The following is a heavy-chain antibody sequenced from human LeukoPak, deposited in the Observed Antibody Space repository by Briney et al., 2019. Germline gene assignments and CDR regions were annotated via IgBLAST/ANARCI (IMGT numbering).Heavy chain of an antibody. J-gene: IGHJ4*02. CDR2: ISPYNGNT. CDR3: ARFADCSSTSCYPTPFDY. D-gene: IGHD2-2*01. Sequence: ASVKVSCKATGYTFIIHGISWVRQAPGQGLEWMGWISPYNGNTNYAQKLQGRVTMTTDTSTSTAYMELRSLRSDDTAVYYCARFADCSSTSCYPTPFDYWGQGTLVTVSS. V-gene: IGHV1-18*01. CDR1: GYTFIIHG.